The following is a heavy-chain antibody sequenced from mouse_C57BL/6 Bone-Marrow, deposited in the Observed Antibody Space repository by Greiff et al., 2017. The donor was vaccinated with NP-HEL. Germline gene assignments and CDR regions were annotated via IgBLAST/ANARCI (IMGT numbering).Heavy chain of an antibody. CDR3: ARSYGSSYDYFDY. CDR2: IDPSDSYT. CDR1: GYTFTSYW. D-gene: IGHD1-1*01. V-gene: IGHV1-69*01. J-gene: IGHJ2*01. Sequence: QVQLQQPGAELVMPGASVKLSCKASGYTFTSYWMHWVKQRPGQGLEWIGEIDPSDSYTTYNQKFKGKSTLTVDKSSSTAYMQLSSLTSEDSAVYYCARSYGSSYDYFDYWGQGTTLTVSS.